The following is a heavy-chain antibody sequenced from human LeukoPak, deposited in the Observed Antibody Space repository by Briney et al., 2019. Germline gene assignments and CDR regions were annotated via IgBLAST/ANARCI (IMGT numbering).Heavy chain of an antibody. D-gene: IGHD6-19*01. CDR2: IYHSGSA. Sequence: SETLSLTCTVSGYSVSSGSYWGWIRQPPGKGLEWIGGIYHSGSAYYNPSLKSRVTISVDTSRNQFSLKVSSVTAADTAVYYCATRTRSGWSLGYWGQGTLVTVSS. J-gene: IGHJ4*02. CDR3: ATRTRSGWSLGY. V-gene: IGHV4-38-2*02. CDR1: GYSVSSGSY.